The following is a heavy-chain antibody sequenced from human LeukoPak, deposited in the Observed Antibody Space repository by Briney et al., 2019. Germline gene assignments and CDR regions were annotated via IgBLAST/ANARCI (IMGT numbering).Heavy chain of an antibody. CDR1: GGTFSSYA. D-gene: IGHD4-17*01. Sequence: GASVKVSCKASGGTFSSYAISWVRQAPGQGLEWMGGIIPIFGTANYAQKFQGRVTITADKSTSTAYMELSSLRSEDTAVYYCARGRYGDYINWFDPWGQGTLVTVSS. J-gene: IGHJ5*02. V-gene: IGHV1-69*06. CDR2: IIPIFGTA. CDR3: ARGRYGDYINWFDP.